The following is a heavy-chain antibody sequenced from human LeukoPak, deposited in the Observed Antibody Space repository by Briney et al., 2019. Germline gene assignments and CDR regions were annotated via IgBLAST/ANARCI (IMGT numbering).Heavy chain of an antibody. D-gene: IGHD7-27*01. CDR1: GFTFSSYS. CDR3: AKDLGTWGASDI. J-gene: IGHJ3*02. V-gene: IGHV3-48*01. CDR2: ISSSSSTI. Sequence: GGSLRLSCAASGFTFSSYSMNWVRQAPGKGLEWVSYISSSSSTIYYADSVKGRFTISRDNSKSTLYLQMNSLTADDTAICYCAKDLGTWGASDIWGQGTMVTVSS.